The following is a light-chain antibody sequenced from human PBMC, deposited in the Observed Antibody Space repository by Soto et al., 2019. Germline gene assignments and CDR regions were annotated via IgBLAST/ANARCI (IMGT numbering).Light chain of an antibody. CDR2: EVS. CDR3: SSYAGSNNYV. V-gene: IGLV2-8*01. J-gene: IGLJ1*01. CDR1: ISDVGGYNY. Sequence: QSVLTQPPSASGSPGQSVTISCTGTISDVGGYNYVSWYQQHPGKASKLMIYEVSKRPSGVPDRFSGSKSGNTASLTVSGLQAEDEADYYCSSYAGSNNYVFGTGTKVTVL.